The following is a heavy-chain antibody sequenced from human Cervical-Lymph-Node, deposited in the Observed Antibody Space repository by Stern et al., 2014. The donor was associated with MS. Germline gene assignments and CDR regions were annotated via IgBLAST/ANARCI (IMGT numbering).Heavy chain of an antibody. CDR3: ARDSPPLWFGEGSDY. CDR2: ISSSSSYI. D-gene: IGHD3-10*01. V-gene: IGHV3-21*01. CDR1: GFTFSSYS. Sequence: EMQLVESGGGLVKPGGSLRLSCAASGFTFSSYSMNWVRQAPGQGLEWVSSISSSSSYIYYADSVKGRFTISRDNAKNSLYLQMNSLRAEDTAVYYCARDSPPLWFGEGSDYWGQGTLVTVSS. J-gene: IGHJ4*02.